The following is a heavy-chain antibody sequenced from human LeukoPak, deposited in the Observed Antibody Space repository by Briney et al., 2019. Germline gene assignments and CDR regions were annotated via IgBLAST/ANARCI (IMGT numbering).Heavy chain of an antibody. V-gene: IGHV1-24*01. CDR3: AKYPPTVSFEYFQA. J-gene: IGHJ1*01. CDR2: FDPENGET. Sequence: ASVKVSCKVSGYTLTELSMHWVRQAPGKGLEWMGGFDPENGETIYAQKFQGRVTMTEDTSTDTVYMELSSLRSEDTAVYYCAKYPPTVSFEYFQAWGQGTLVTVSS. CDR1: GYTLTELS. D-gene: IGHD4-17*01.